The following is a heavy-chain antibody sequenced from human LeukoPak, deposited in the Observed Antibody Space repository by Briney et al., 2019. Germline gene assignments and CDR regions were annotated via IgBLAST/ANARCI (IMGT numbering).Heavy chain of an antibody. CDR1: GFTFSSYW. V-gene: IGHV3-74*01. Sequence: GGSLRLSCAASGFTFSSYWMHWVRQAPGKGLVWVSRINSDGSSTSYADSVKGRFTISRDNSKNTLYLQMNSLRAEDTAVYYCAKNRGIVATAPWFDPWGQGTLVTVSS. CDR2: INSDGSST. D-gene: IGHD5-12*01. CDR3: AKNRGIVATAPWFDP. J-gene: IGHJ5*02.